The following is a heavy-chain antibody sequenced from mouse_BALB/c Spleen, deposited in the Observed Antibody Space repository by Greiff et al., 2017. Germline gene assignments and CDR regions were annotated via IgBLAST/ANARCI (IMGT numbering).Heavy chain of an antibody. CDR1: GYSITSDYA. D-gene: IGHD1-2*01. V-gene: IGHV3-2*02. CDR3: ARSQLLRLPWYFDV. Sequence: EVQLQQSGPGLVKPSQSLSLTCTVTGYSITSDYAWNWIRQFPGNKLEWMGYISYSGSTGYNPSLKSRISITRDTSKNLFFLQLNSVTTEDTATYYCARSQLLRLPWYFDVWGAGTTVTVSS. J-gene: IGHJ1*01. CDR2: ISYSGST.